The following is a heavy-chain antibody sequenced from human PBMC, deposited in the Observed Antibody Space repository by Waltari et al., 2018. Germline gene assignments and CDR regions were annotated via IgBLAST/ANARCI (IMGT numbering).Heavy chain of an antibody. D-gene: IGHD2-8*02. CDR3: ARRWCSGGVCYGDY. V-gene: IGHV5-51*01. Sequence: EVQLVQSGTEVKKPGESLKLSCKGSGYSFTNYWIGWVRQMPGKGLEWMGIIYPTDSDTRYSPSFQGQVTISADKSISTTYLQWSSLKASDTAMYYCARRWCSGGVCYGDYWGQGTLVTVSS. CDR2: IYPTDSDT. J-gene: IGHJ4*02. CDR1: GYSFTNYW.